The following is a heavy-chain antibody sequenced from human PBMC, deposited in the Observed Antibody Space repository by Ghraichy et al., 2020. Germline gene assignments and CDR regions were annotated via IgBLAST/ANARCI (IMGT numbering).Heavy chain of an antibody. J-gene: IGHJ4*02. CDR3: TRPGYCSSTSCYEGY. CDR2: IRSKANSYAT. D-gene: IGHD2-2*03. CDR1: GFTFSGSA. V-gene: IGHV3-73*01. Sequence: GALRLSCAASGFTFSGSAMHWVRQASGKGLEWVGRIRSKANSYATAYAASGKGRFTISRADSKNTAYLQMTSLKTEDTAVYSCTRPGYCSSTSCYEGYWGQGTLVTVSS.